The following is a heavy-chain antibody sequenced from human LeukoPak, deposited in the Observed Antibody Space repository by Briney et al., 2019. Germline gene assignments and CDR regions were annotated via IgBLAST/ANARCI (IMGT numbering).Heavy chain of an antibody. J-gene: IGHJ4*02. CDR3: ARLGIAAAGTSYYFDY. CDR2: IYPGDSDT. CDR1: GYSFTSYW. D-gene: IGHD6-13*01. V-gene: IGHV5-51*01. Sequence: GESLKISCKGSGYSFTSYWIGWVRQMPGKGLKWMGIIYPGDSDTRYSPSFQGQVTISADKSISTAYLQWSSLKASDTAMYYCARLGIAAAGTSYYFDYWGQGTLVTVSS.